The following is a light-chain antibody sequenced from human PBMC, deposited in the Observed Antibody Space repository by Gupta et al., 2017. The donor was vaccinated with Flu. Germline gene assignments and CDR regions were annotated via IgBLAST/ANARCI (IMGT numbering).Light chain of an antibody. CDR3: QQYEYWRT. V-gene: IGKV3D-15*01. CDR2: GAS. CDR1: QSVASN. J-gene: IGKJ1*01. Sequence: PGDRVTLSCRASQSVASNLAWYQQKPGQAPRLLISGASTRATGVPARFSGSGSGTEFTLTISGLQSEDFAVYYCQQYEYWRTFGQGTKVEIK.